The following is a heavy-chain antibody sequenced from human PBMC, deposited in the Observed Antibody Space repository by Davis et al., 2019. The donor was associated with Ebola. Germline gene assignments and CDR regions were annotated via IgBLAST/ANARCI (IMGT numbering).Heavy chain of an antibody. CDR1: GFTFSGSA. V-gene: IGHV3-73*01. Sequence: PGGSLRLSCAASGFTFSGSAMHWVRQASGKGLEWVGRIRSKANSYATAYAASVKGRFTISRDDSKNTAYLQMNSLKTEDTAVYYCTRRGYGDYGFDNWFDSWGQGTLVTVSS. D-gene: IGHD4-17*01. J-gene: IGHJ5*01. CDR3: TRRGYGDYGFDNWFDS. CDR2: IRSKANSYAT.